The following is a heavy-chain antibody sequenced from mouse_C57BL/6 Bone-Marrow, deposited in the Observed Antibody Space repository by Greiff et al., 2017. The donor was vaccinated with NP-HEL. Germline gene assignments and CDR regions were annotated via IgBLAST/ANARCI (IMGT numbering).Heavy chain of an antibody. Sequence: VQLQQSGPVLVKPGASVKMSCKASGYTFTDYYMNWVKQSHGKSLEWIGVINPYNGGTSYNQKFKGKATLTVDKSSSTAYMALNSLTSEDSAVYYCARVDYYGSSTWYFDVWGTGTTVTVSS. CDR1: GYTFTDYY. V-gene: IGHV1-19*01. D-gene: IGHD1-1*01. CDR2: INPYNGGT. J-gene: IGHJ1*03. CDR3: ARVDYYGSSTWYFDV.